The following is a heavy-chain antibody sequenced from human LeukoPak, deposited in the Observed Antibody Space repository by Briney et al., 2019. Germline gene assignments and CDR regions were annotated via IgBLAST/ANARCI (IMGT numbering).Heavy chain of an antibody. V-gene: IGHV3-66*01. CDR3: ARGGTAMALYYFDY. Sequence: GGSLRLSCAASGFTVSSNYMSWVRQAPGKGLEWVSIIYSGGSTYYADSVKGRFTISRDNSKNTLYLQMNSLRAEDTAVYYCARGGTAMALYYFDYWGQGTLVTVSS. CDR1: GFTVSSNY. D-gene: IGHD5-18*01. CDR2: IYSGGST. J-gene: IGHJ4*02.